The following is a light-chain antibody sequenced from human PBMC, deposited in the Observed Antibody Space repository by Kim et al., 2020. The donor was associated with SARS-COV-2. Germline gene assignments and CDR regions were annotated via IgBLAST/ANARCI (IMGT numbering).Light chain of an antibody. CDR2: RSN. CDR3: AAWDDNLSGWG. CDR1: SSNIGSNY. Sequence: GQMVTISCSGSSSNIGSNYVYWYQQLPGTAPKLLISRSNQRPSGVPDRFSGSRSGTSASLAISGLRSEDEADYYCAAWDDNLSGWGFGGGTQLTVL. J-gene: IGLJ3*02. V-gene: IGLV1-47*01.